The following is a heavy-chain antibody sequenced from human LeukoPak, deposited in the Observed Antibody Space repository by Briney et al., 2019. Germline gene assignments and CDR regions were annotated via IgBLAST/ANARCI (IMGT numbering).Heavy chain of an antibody. D-gene: IGHD6-19*01. Sequence: PSETLSLTCTVSGGSISSSSYYWGWIRQPPGKGLEWIGSIYYSGSTNYNPSLKSRVTISVDTSKNQFSLKLSSVTAADTAVYYCARDRGSGWYETAFDIWGQGTMVTVSS. CDR1: GGSISSSSYY. V-gene: IGHV4-39*07. CDR2: IYYSGST. CDR3: ARDRGSGWYETAFDI. J-gene: IGHJ3*02.